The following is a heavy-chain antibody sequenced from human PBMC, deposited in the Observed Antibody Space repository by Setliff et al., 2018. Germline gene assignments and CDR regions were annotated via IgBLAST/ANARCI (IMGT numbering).Heavy chain of an antibody. CDR2: INAGNDNT. D-gene: IGHD3-3*01. Sequence: GASVKVSCKASGYTFTSYAMHWVRQAPGQRLEWMGWINAGNDNTKYSQKFQGRVTITRDTSASTAYMELSSLRSEDTAVYYCAREFTRYYNFWSAHRYYMDVWGKGTTVTVSS. CDR1: GYTFTSYA. J-gene: IGHJ6*03. CDR3: AREFTRYYNFWSAHRYYMDV. V-gene: IGHV1-3*01.